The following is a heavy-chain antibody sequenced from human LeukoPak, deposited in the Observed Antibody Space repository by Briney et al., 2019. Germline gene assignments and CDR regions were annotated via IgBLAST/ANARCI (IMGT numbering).Heavy chain of an antibody. CDR2: ISAYNGNT. CDR1: GYTFTSYG. J-gene: IGHJ4*02. Sequence: ASVKVSCKASGYTFTSYGISWVRQAPGQGLEWMGWISAYNGNTNYAQKLQGRATMTTDTSTTTAYMELRSLRSDDTAVYYCARVRYSSSHPHFDYWGQGTLVTVSS. D-gene: IGHD6-13*01. V-gene: IGHV1-18*01. CDR3: ARVRYSSSHPHFDY.